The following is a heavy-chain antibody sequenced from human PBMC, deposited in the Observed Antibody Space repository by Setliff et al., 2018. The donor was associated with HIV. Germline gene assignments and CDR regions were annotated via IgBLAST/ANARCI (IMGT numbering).Heavy chain of an antibody. J-gene: IGHJ6*03. D-gene: IGHD3-3*01. CDR2: INCNAGNP. CDR1: GYTFTKYG. CDR3: TRDHTPPPNYDFWSGQLDLRNIFYYMDV. Sequence: ASVKVSCKASGYTFTKYGLSWVRQAPGQGLEWMGWINCNAGNPTYAHGFTGRFVFSVDTPVSTAYLRIFNLKAEDTAVYYCTRDHTPPPNYDFWSGQLDLRNIFYYMDVWGTGSPVTVSS. V-gene: IGHV7-4-1*01.